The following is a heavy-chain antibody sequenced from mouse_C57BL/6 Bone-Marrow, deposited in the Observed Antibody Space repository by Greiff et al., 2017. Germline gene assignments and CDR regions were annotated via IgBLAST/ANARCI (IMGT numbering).Heavy chain of an antibody. CDR3: AIYSNSWFAY. D-gene: IGHD2-5*01. J-gene: IGHJ3*01. CDR2: INPYNGGT. V-gene: IGHV1-19*01. CDR1: GYTFTDYY. Sequence: VQLQQSGPVLVKPGASVKMSCKASGYTFTDYYMNWVKQSHGKSLEWIGVINPYNGGTSYNQKFKGKATLTVDKSSSTAYMELNSLTSEDSAVYYCAIYSNSWFAYWGQGTLVTVSA.